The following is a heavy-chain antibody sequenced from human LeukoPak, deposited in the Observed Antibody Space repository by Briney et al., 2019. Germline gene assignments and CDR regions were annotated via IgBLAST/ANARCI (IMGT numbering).Heavy chain of an antibody. Sequence: SQTLSLTCTVSDGSISSGDYYWSWIRQPPGKGLGWVGSIYHSGSTYYNPSLKSRVTISVDTSKNQFSLKLSSVTAADTAVYYCARGRAAAASNWFDPWGQGTLVTVSS. J-gene: IGHJ5*02. V-gene: IGHV4-39*07. D-gene: IGHD6-13*01. CDR2: IYHSGST. CDR3: ARGRAAAASNWFDP. CDR1: DGSISSGDYY.